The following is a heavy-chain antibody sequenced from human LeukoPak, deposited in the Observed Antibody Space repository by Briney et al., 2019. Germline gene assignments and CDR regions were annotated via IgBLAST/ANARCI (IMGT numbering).Heavy chain of an antibody. V-gene: IGHV3-20*04. CDR3: ASGEYYMDV. D-gene: IGHD7-27*01. CDR1: GCSFSSYS. J-gene: IGHJ6*03. Sequence: GGSLRLSCAASGCSFSSYSMNWVRQAPGKGMEWVYGINWNGGSTGYADSVKGRFTISRDNAKNSLYLQMNSLRAEDTALYYCASGEYYMDVWGKGTTVTVSS. CDR2: INWNGGST.